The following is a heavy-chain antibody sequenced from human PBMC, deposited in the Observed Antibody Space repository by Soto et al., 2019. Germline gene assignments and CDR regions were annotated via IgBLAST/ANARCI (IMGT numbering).Heavy chain of an antibody. D-gene: IGHD3-3*01. V-gene: IGHV4-34*01. Sequence: SETLSLTCPVNCGSISASIWSWIRQSPGKGLEWIGQINDSGSTQFNPSLKSRATISVDTSKNQLSLKLDSVTAADTGVYYCARDPGTGMVSLDVWGQGTTVT. CDR2: INDSGST. CDR1: CGSISASI. J-gene: IGHJ6*02. CDR3: ARDPGTGMVSLDV.